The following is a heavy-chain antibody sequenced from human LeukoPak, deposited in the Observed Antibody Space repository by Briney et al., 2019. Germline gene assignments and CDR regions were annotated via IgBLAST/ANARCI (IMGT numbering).Heavy chain of an antibody. V-gene: IGHV3-30-3*01. CDR2: ISYDGSNK. Sequence: GGSLRLSCAASGFTFSSYAMHWVRQAPGKGLEWVAVISYDGSNKYYADSVKGRFTISRDNSKNTLYLQMNSLRAEDTAVYYCARGIYYAGTSFDYWGQGTLVTVSS. D-gene: IGHD3-22*01. CDR3: ARGIYYAGTSFDY. J-gene: IGHJ4*02. CDR1: GFTFSSYA.